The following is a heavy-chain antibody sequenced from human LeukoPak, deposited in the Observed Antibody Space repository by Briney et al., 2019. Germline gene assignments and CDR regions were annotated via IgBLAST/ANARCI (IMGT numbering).Heavy chain of an antibody. D-gene: IGHD6-13*01. Sequence: GGSLRLSCAASGFTFSSYWMSWVRQAPGKGLEWGANIKQDGSEKYYVDSVKGRFAISRDNPKNSLYLQMNSLRAEDTAVYYCARDEAAAGTEFVDYWGQGTLVTVSS. J-gene: IGHJ4*02. CDR2: IKQDGSEK. CDR3: ARDEAAAGTEFVDY. CDR1: GFTFSSYW. V-gene: IGHV3-7*01.